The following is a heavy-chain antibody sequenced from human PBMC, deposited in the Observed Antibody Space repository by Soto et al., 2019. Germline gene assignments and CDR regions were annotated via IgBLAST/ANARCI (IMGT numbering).Heavy chain of an antibody. CDR3: ARGAGPPWFDP. Sequence: KPSETLSLTCTVSGGSISSYYWSWIRQPAGKGLEWIGRIYANGNSDYNPSLKSRVTVSIDTSKNQFSLKVTSVTAADTAVYYCARGAGPPWFDPWGQGTLVTVSS. CDR1: GGSISSYY. V-gene: IGHV4-4*07. CDR2: IYANGNS. J-gene: IGHJ5*02.